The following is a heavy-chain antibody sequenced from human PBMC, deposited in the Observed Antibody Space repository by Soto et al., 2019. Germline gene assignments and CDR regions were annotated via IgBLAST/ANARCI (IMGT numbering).Heavy chain of an antibody. V-gene: IGHV3-30-3*01. J-gene: IGHJ6*02. Sequence: GGSLRLSCAASGFTFSSYAIHWVRQAPGKGLEWVAVTSYDGSNKYYADSVKGRFTISRDNSKNTLYLQMNSLRAEDTAVYYCARDASSSDYYDSSGGMDVWGQGTTVTVSS. CDR3: ARDASSSDYYDSSGGMDV. D-gene: IGHD3-22*01. CDR2: TSYDGSNK. CDR1: GFTFSSYA.